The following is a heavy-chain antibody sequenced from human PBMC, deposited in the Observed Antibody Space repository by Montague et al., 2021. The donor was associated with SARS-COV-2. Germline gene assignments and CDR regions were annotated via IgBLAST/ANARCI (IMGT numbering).Heavy chain of an antibody. V-gene: IGHV3-48*03. Sequence: SLRLSCAASGFTFSSYEMNWVRQAPGKGLEWVSHISSSGSTIYYSDSVKGRFTISRDNAKNSLYLQMNSLRAKDTAVYYCARDAEILEYSSLGSFDYWGQGTLVTVSS. J-gene: IGHJ4*02. D-gene: IGHD6-6*01. CDR3: ARDAEILEYSSLGSFDY. CDR2: ISSSGSTI. CDR1: GFTFSSYE.